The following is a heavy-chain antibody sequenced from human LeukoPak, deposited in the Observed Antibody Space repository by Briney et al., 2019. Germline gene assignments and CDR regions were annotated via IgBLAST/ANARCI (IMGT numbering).Heavy chain of an antibody. CDR2: ISGSGGST. D-gene: IGHD3-10*01. CDR3: AKRGVVVRVILVGFHKEAYYFDS. V-gene: IGHV3-23*01. J-gene: IGHJ4*02. CDR1: GITLSNYG. Sequence: GGSLRLSCAVSGITLSNYGMSWVRQAPGKGLEWVAGISGSGGSTYYADSVKCRFTVSRDNPKNTLYLQMNSLRAEDTAFYFCAKRGVVVRVILVGFHKEAYYFDSWGQGALVTVSS.